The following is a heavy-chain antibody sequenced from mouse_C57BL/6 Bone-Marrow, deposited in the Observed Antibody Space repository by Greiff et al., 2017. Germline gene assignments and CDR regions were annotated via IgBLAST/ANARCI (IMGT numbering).Heavy chain of an antibody. CDR1: GYTFTSYW. J-gene: IGHJ2*01. V-gene: IGHV1-50*01. D-gene: IGHD1-1*01. CDR3: ARYDGSSYFDY. Sequence: QVQLQQPGAELVKPGASVKLSCKASGYTFTSYWMKWVKQRPGQGLEWIGEIDPSDSYTNYNQKFKGKATLTVDTSSSTAYMQLSSLTSEDSAVYYCARYDGSSYFDYWGQGTTLTVSS. CDR2: IDPSDSYT.